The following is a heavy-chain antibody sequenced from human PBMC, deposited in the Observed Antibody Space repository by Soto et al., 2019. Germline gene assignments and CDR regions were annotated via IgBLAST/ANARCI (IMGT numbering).Heavy chain of an antibody. CDR2: IIPIFGTA. J-gene: IGHJ4*02. Sequence: QVQLVQSGAEVKKPGSSVKVSCKASGGTFSSYAISGVRQAPGQGLEWMGGIIPIFGTANYAQKFQGRVTITADESRGTAYMELSSLRSEDTAVYYCARDGGVYDYSPFDYWGQGTLVTVSS. V-gene: IGHV1-69*12. D-gene: IGHD4-4*01. CDR1: GGTFSSYA. CDR3: ARDGGVYDYSPFDY.